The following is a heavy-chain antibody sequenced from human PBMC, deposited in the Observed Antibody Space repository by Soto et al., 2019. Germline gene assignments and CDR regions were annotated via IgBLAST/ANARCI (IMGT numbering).Heavy chain of an antibody. CDR3: VREDWQRFEH. J-gene: IGHJ4*02. CDR2: ISGGASDK. D-gene: IGHD6-25*01. Sequence: EVQLVESGGGLVQPGGSLRLSCETSGFMFSAYWMSWVRQDPRKGLEWVATISGGASDKFYVDSVKGRFTISRDDAKNSLYLQMNSLRDEDTAVYYCVREDWQRFEHWGQGNLVTVSS. CDR1: GFMFSAYW. V-gene: IGHV3-7*01.